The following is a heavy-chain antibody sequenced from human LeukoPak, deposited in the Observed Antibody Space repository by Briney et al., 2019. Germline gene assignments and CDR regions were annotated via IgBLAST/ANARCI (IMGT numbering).Heavy chain of an antibody. CDR2: ISYDGSNK. V-gene: IGHV3-30*18. CDR1: GFTFSSYG. CDR3: AKGQQWLAASSVVDY. D-gene: IGHD6-19*01. Sequence: GGSLRLSCAASGFTFSSYGMHWVRQAPGKGLEWVAVISYDGSNKYYADSVKGRFTISRDNSKNTLYLQMNSLRAEDTAVYYCAKGQQWLAASSVVDYWGQGTLVTVSS. J-gene: IGHJ4*02.